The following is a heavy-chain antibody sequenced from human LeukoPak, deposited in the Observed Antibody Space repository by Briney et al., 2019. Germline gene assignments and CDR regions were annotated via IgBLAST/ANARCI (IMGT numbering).Heavy chain of an antibody. V-gene: IGHV4-38-2*02. CDR1: GYSLSSGYF. J-gene: IGHJ4*02. D-gene: IGHD3-22*01. CDR2: IYHSGST. CDR3: ARDGYDSSGLYYFDY. Sequence: PSETLSLTCAVSGYSLSSGYFWGWIRQPPGEGLELVGSIYHSGSTYYNPSLRSRVTISVDTSKNQFSLKLSSVTAADTAVYYCARDGYDSSGLYYFDYWGQGTLVTVSS.